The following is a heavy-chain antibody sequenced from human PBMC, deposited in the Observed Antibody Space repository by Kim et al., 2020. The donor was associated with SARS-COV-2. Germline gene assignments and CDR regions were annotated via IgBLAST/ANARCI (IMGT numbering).Heavy chain of an antibody. CDR3: ARGNFGVRGGGY. V-gene: IGHV3-74*01. J-gene: IGHJ4*02. CDR2: INNDGSDT. D-gene: IGHD3-3*01. CDR1: GFTFSSYW. Sequence: GGSLRLSCAASGFTFSSYWMHWVRQGPGKGLMWVSRINNDGSDTIYADSVKGRFTISRDNAKNTVYLQMNNLRVDDTAIYYCARGNFGVRGGGYWGRGTLVTVSS.